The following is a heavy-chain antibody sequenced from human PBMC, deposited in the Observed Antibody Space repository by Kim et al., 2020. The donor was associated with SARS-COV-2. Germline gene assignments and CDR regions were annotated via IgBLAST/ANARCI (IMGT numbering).Heavy chain of an antibody. CDR2: ISYDGSNK. Sequence: GGSLRLSCAASGFTFSSYGMHWVRQAPGKGLEWVAVISYDGSNKYYADSVKGRFTISRDNSKNTLYLQMNSRRAEDTAVYYCAKDKELYCSGGSCYSVD. V-gene: IGHV3-30*18. CDR1: GFTFSSYG. CDR3: AKDKELYCSGGSCYSVD. J-gene: IGHJ4*01. D-gene: IGHD2-15*01.